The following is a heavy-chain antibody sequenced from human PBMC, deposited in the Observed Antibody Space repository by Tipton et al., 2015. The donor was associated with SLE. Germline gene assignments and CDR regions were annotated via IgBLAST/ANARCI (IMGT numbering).Heavy chain of an antibody. CDR3: ARLNYLDSSVSYYFDL. D-gene: IGHD3-22*01. Sequence: TLSLTCSVSVGSISSYSWSWIRQPPGKGLEWIGYIYKSGTTNCNPSLKSRVTISLDTSKNQFSLKLRSVTAADTAKYYCARLNYLDSSVSYYFDLWGQGTLVTVSS. J-gene: IGHJ4*02. CDR2: IYKSGTT. V-gene: IGHV4-59*12. CDR1: VGSISSYS.